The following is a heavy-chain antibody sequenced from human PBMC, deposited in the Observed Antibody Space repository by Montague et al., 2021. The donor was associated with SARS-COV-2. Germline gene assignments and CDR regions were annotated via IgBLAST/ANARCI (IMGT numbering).Heavy chain of an antibody. CDR3: ARREDEYGSGSYPN. Sequence: SETLSLTCTVSGGSISSSSYYWGWNRQPTGKGLEWNGSIYYSGSNYYNPSSKSRVTISVDTSKNQFSLKVSSVTAADTAVYYCARREDEYGSGSYPNWGQGTLVAVSA. CDR2: IYYSGSN. CDR1: GGSISSSSYY. D-gene: IGHD3-10*01. J-gene: IGHJ4*02. V-gene: IGHV4-39*01.